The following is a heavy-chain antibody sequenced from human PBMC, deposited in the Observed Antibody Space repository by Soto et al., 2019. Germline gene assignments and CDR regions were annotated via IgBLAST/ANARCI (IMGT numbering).Heavy chain of an antibody. CDR3: AKDRVPNESSGYYSILTDS. V-gene: IGHV1-3*01. CDR2: INAGNGNT. CDR1: GYTFTSYA. D-gene: IGHD3-22*01. Sequence: ASVKVSCKASGYTFTSYAMHWVRQAPGQRLEWMGWINAGNGNTKYSQKFQGRVTITRDTSASTAYMELSSLRAEDTAVYYCAKDRVPNESSGYYSILTDSWGQGTVVTVSS. J-gene: IGHJ4*02.